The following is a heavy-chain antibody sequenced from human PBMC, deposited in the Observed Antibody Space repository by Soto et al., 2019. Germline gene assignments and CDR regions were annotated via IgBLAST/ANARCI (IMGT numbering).Heavy chain of an antibody. CDR1: GFTFSSYS. V-gene: IGHV3-21*01. D-gene: IGHD4-17*01. CDR2: ISSSSSYI. Sequence: EVQLVESGGGLVKPGGSLRLSCAASGFTFSSYSMNWVRQAPGKGLEWVSSISSSSSYIYYADSVKGRFTISRDNAKNSLYLQMNSLRAEDTAVYYCARDAKTFVTGDYVLYYYGMDVWGQGTTVTVSS. CDR3: ARDAKTFVTGDYVLYYYGMDV. J-gene: IGHJ6*02.